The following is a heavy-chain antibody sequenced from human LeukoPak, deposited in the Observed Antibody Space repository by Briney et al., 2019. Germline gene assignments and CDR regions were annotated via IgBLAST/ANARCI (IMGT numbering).Heavy chain of an antibody. Sequence: PSETLSLTCAIYSESFSGYFWSWIRQPPGKGLEWIGEINHSGSTNYNPSLKSRVTISVDTSKNQFSLKLSSVTAADTAVYYCARGSGSSSRRGANWFDPWGQGTLVTVSS. CDR2: INHSGST. J-gene: IGHJ5*02. V-gene: IGHV4-34*01. CDR3: ARGSGSSSRRGANWFDP. CDR1: SESFSGYF. D-gene: IGHD6-6*01.